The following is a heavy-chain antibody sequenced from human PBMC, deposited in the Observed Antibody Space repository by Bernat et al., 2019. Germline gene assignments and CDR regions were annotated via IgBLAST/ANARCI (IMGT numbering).Heavy chain of an antibody. Sequence: QLQLQESGPGLVKPSETLSLTCTVSSGSIRSTRHYWGWIRQPPGRGLEWIAHIYYSGNTYYNPSLKSRVTISADTSNNQFSLNLRSLTAADTAVYYCARIWRSGDTIARGYYSDSWGQGTLVTVSS. CDR3: ARIWRSGDTIARGYYSDS. V-gene: IGHV4-39*01. J-gene: IGHJ4*02. D-gene: IGHD2-15*01. CDR1: SGSIRSTRHY. CDR2: IYYSGNT.